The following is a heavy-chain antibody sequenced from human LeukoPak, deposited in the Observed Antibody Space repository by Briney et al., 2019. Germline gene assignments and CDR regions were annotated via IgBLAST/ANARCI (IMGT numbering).Heavy chain of an antibody. CDR3: ARPHFDWLYPPNYFDY. CDR1: GYTFTGYY. Sequence: ASVKVSCKASGYTFTGYYMHWVRQAPGQGLEWMGWINPNSGGTNYAQKFQGRVTMTRDTSISTAYMELSRLRSDDTAVYYCARPHFDWLYPPNYFDYWGQGTLVTVFS. J-gene: IGHJ4*02. CDR2: INPNSGGT. V-gene: IGHV1-2*02. D-gene: IGHD3-9*01.